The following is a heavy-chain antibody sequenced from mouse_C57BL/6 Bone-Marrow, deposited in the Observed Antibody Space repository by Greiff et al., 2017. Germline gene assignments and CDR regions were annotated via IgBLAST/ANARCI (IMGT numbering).Heavy chain of an antibody. Sequence: QVQLQQPGAELVKPGASVKLSCKASGYTFTSYWMHWVKQRPGQGLEWIGMIHPNSGSTNYNEKFKSKATLTVDKSSSTAYMQLSSLTSEDSAVYYCARKQGRSHYAMDYWGQGTAVTVSS. V-gene: IGHV1-64*01. CDR2: IHPNSGST. CDR1: GYTFTSYW. D-gene: IGHD4-1*01. CDR3: ARKQGRSHYAMDY. J-gene: IGHJ4*01.